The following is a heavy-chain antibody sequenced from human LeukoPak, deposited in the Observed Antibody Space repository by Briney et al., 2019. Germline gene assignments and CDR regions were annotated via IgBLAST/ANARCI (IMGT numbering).Heavy chain of an antibody. Sequence: GGSLRLSCAASGFTFSSYAMHWVRQAPGKGLEWVAVISYDGSNKYYADSVKGRFTISRDNSKNTLYLQMNSLRAEDTAAYYCARVSGGWRNAFAYWGQGTLVTVSS. CDR2: ISYDGSNK. D-gene: IGHD6-19*01. J-gene: IGHJ4*02. CDR1: GFTFSSYA. V-gene: IGHV3-30*04. CDR3: ARVSGGWRNAFAY.